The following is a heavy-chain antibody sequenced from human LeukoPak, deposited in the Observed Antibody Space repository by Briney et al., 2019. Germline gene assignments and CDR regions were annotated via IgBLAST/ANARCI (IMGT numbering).Heavy chain of an antibody. D-gene: IGHD3-10*01. CDR1: GFTFSSYW. CDR3: ARDYYTSGSHDY. V-gene: IGHV3-7*01. CDR2: INQPGRAE. J-gene: IGHJ4*02. Sequence: PGGSLRLSCAGSGFTFSSYWMTWVRQAPGKGLEWVANINQPGRAEYYADSVKGRFTISKDNARNSLYLQMNSLRAEDTAVYYCARDYYTSGSHDYWGQGTLVTVSS.